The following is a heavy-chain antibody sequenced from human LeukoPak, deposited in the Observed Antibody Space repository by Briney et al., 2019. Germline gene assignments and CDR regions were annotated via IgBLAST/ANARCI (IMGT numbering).Heavy chain of an antibody. CDR2: DSGGST. V-gene: IGHV3-23*01. D-gene: IGHD2-2*01. Sequence: GGSLRLSCAASGFSFSSSAMSWVRQAPGKGLEWVSVDSGGSTYYADSVKGRFTISRDNSKNTLYLQMNSLRAEDTAVYYCAKTRSIVVPAAPEDYWGQGTLVTVSS. J-gene: IGHJ4*02. CDR3: AKTRSIVVPAAPEDY. CDR1: GFSFSSSA.